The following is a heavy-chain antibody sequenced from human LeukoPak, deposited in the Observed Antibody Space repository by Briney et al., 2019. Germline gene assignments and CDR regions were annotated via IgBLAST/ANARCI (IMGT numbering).Heavy chain of an antibody. V-gene: IGHV3-23*01. Sequence: GGSLRLSCAASGFTFSTYWMSWVRQAPGKGLEWVSAVSASGTSPYYLDSVKGRFTISRDNSKNTLYLQMNSLRAEDTGVYYCAKETLDSSGYYYDYWGQGTLVTVSS. CDR1: GFTFSTYW. CDR2: VSASGTSP. CDR3: AKETLDSSGYYYDY. D-gene: IGHD3-22*01. J-gene: IGHJ4*02.